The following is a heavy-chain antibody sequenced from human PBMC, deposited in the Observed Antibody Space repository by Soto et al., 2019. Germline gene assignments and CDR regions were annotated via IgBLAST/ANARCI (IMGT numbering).Heavy chain of an antibody. D-gene: IGHD3-10*01. V-gene: IGHV4-34*01. CDR2: INHSGST. CDR3: ASFEGSGTYIMNY. CDR1: GGSFSGYY. J-gene: IGHJ4*02. Sequence: SETLSLTCAVYGGSFSGYYWSWIRQPPGKGLEWIGEINHSGSTNYNPSLKSRVTISVDTSKNQFSLKLSSVTAADTAVYYCASFEGSGTYIMNYWGQGTLVTVSS.